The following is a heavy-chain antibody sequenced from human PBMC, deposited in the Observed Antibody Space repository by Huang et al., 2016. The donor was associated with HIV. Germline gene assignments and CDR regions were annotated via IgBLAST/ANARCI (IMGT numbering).Heavy chain of an antibody. Sequence: QVQLHQWGAGLLKPSETLSLTCAVYGGSFSGYYWSWIRQPPGKGLEWMGEITHSGSTNSNPSLKSRVTISEETSKNQFSLKLSSVTAADTAVYYCARAPHYGSGSYYYWGQGTLVTVSS. CDR3: ARAPHYGSGSYYY. CDR1: GGSFSGYY. D-gene: IGHD3-10*01. J-gene: IGHJ4*02. CDR2: ITHSGST. V-gene: IGHV4-34*01.